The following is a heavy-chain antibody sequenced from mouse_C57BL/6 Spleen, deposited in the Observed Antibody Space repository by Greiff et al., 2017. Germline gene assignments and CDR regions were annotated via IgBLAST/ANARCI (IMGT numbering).Heavy chain of an antibody. CDR1: GYTFTDYE. D-gene: IGHD1-1*01. Sequence: QVQLQQSGAELVRPGASVTLSCKASGYTFTDYEMHWVKQTPVHGLEWIGAIGPETGGTAYNQKFKGKAILTADKSSSTAYMELRSLTSEDSAVYYCTRGYGSSYWYCDVWGTGTTVTVSS. CDR2: IGPETGGT. J-gene: IGHJ1*03. CDR3: TRGYGSSYWYCDV. V-gene: IGHV1-15*01.